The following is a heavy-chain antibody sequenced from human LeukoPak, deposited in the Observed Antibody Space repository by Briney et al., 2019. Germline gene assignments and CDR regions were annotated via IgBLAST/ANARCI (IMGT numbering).Heavy chain of an antibody. V-gene: IGHV4-39*01. CDR2: LYSSGTT. D-gene: IGHD3-22*01. Sequence: SETLSLTCIVSGGSISSNSYYWGWIRQPPGKGLEWIGSLYSSGTTYYNPSLKSRVTISVDTSKNQFSLKLSSVTAADTAMYYCARRWCYDTSGQEYFQHWGQGTLVTVSS. J-gene: IGHJ1*01. CDR3: ARRWCYDTSGQEYFQH. CDR1: GGSISSNSYY.